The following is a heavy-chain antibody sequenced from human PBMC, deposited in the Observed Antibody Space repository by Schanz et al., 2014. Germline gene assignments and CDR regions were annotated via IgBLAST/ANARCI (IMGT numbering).Heavy chain of an antibody. CDR3: AKTLGGAGLTLYFDH. J-gene: IGHJ4*02. V-gene: IGHV3-48*02. CDR1: GFSFSSYS. Sequence: EVQLVESGGELIQPGGSLRLSCEASGFSFSSYSMSWVRQAPGKGLEWIAYISSGGTTIYYADSVKGRFTISRDNAKSSLYLQMNSLRDEDTAVYYCAKTLGGAGLTLYFDHWGQGSLVTVSS. CDR2: ISSGGTTI. D-gene: IGHD3-10*01.